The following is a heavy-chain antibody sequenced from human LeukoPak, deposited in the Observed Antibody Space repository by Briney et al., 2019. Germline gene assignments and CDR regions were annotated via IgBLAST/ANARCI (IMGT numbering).Heavy chain of an antibody. CDR1: GGSISSYY. CDR3: ARLGARGYFDY. Sequence: SETLSLTCTVSGGSISSYYWSWIRQPAGKGLEWIGYIYYSGSTNYNPSLKNRVTISVDTSKNQFSLKLSSVTAADTAVYYCARLGARGYFDYWGQGTLVTVSS. D-gene: IGHD3-10*01. V-gene: IGHV4-59*08. CDR2: IYYSGST. J-gene: IGHJ4*02.